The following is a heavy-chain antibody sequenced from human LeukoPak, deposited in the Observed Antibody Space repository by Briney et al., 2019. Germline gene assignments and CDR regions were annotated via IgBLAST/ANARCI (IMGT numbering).Heavy chain of an antibody. Sequence: PGGSLGLSCAASGFTFSNYAIHWVRQAPGKGLEWVTVISYDGTYKYYADSVKGRFTISRDNSKNTLYLQMNSLRADDTAVYYCARGGGHCVNGLCYMDYWGQGTLVTVSS. D-gene: IGHD2-8*01. CDR1: GFTFSNYA. CDR2: ISYDGTYK. J-gene: IGHJ4*02. CDR3: ARGGGHCVNGLCYMDY. V-gene: IGHV3-30*04.